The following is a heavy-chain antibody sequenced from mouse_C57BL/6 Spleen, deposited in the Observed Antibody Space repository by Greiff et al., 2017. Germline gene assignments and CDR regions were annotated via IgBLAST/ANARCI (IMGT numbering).Heavy chain of an antibody. J-gene: IGHJ3*01. D-gene: IGHD2-1*01. CDR3: AREIYYGNTAWFAY. V-gene: IGHV3-1*01. CDR1: GYSITSGYD. CDR2: ISYSGST. Sequence: EVQVVESGPGMVKPSQSLSLTCTVTGYSITSGYDWHWIRHFPGNKLEWMGYISYSGSTNYNPSLKSRISITHDTSKNHFFLKLNSVTTEDTATYYCAREIYYGNTAWFAYWGQGTLVTVSA.